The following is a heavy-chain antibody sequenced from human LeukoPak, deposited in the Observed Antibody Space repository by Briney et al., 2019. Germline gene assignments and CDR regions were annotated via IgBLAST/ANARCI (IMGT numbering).Heavy chain of an antibody. CDR1: GDSISSGGYY. J-gene: IGHJ4*02. D-gene: IGHD3-16*02. V-gene: IGHV4-61*02. CDR3: ARNLRLGELSLGY. CDR2: SYTSGST. Sequence: PSETLSLTCTVSGDSISSGGYYWSWIRQPAGKGLEWIGRSYTSGSTNYNPSLKSRVTISVDTSKNQFSLKLSSVTAADTAVYYCARNLRLGELSLGYWGQGTLVTVSS.